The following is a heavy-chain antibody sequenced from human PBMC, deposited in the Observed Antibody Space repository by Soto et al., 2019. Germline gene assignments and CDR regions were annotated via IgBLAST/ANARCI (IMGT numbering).Heavy chain of an antibody. CDR3: ARGGLLSSFQFDY. D-gene: IGHD1-26*01. CDR1: GGTFSSYA. V-gene: IGHV1-69*06. J-gene: IGHJ4*02. CDR2: IIPIFGTA. Sequence: SVKVSCKASGGTFSSYAISWVRQAPGQGLEWMGGIIPIFGTANYAQKFQGRVTITADKSTSTAYMELSSLRSEDTAVYYCARGGLLSSFQFDYWGQGTLVTVSS.